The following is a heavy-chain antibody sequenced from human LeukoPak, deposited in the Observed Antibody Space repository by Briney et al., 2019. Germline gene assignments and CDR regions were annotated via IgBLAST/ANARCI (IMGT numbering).Heavy chain of an antibody. J-gene: IGHJ4*02. CDR2: ISSSSSYT. CDR1: GFTFSDYY. CDR3: ARDLFSGSYYGVNF. D-gene: IGHD1-26*01. Sequence: GGSLRLSCAASGFTFSDYYMSWIRQAPGKGLEWVSYISSSSSYTNYADSVKGRFTISGDNAKNSLFLQMSSLRAEDTAVYYCARDLFSGSYYGVNFWGQGTLVTVSS. V-gene: IGHV3-11*06.